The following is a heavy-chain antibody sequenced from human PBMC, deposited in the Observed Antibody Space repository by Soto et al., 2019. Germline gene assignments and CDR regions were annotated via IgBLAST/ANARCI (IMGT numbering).Heavy chain of an antibody. Sequence: PSETLSLTCTVSGGSISSYYWSWLRQPPGKGLEWIGYIYYSGSTYYNPSLKSRVTISVDTSKNQFSLKLSSVTAADTAVYYCARGYSSGWYEDYYYGMDVWGQGTTVTVSS. CDR2: IYYSGST. J-gene: IGHJ6*02. D-gene: IGHD6-19*01. CDR3: ARGYSSGWYEDYYYGMDV. CDR1: GGSISSYY. V-gene: IGHV4-59*01.